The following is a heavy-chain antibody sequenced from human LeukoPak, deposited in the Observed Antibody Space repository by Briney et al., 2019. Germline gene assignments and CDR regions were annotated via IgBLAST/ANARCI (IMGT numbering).Heavy chain of an antibody. J-gene: IGHJ4*02. CDR1: GFTFSSYG. V-gene: IGHV3-30*02. CDR2: IRYDGSNK. D-gene: IGHD5-18*01. Sequence: GGSLRLSCAASGFTFSSYGMHWVRQAPGKGLEWVAFIRYDGSNKYYADSVKGRFTISRDNSKNTLYLQMNSLRAEDTAVYYCASWADLQTGYSYGTNFDYWGQGTLVTVSS. CDR3: ASWADLQTGYSYGTNFDY.